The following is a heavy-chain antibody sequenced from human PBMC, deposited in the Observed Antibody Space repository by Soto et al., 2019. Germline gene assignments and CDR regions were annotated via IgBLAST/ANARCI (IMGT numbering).Heavy chain of an antibody. Sequence: GGSLRLSCAASGFTFSGSAIHWVRQASGKGLEWVGRIRSKANSYATAYAASVKGRFTISRDDSKDTAYLQMNSLKTEDTAVYYCTRHVKNYYDSSGYYYGNNWFDPWGQGTLVTVSS. J-gene: IGHJ5*02. CDR1: GFTFSGSA. CDR2: IRSKANSYAT. V-gene: IGHV3-73*01. CDR3: TRHVKNYYDSSGYYYGNNWFDP. D-gene: IGHD3-22*01.